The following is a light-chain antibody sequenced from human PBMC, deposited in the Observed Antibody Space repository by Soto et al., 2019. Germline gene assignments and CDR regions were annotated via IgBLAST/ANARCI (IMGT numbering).Light chain of an antibody. CDR1: GGDVGDYNY. J-gene: IGLJ3*02. CDR3: SSYTTSSTVV. V-gene: IGLV2-14*01. Sequence: QSVLTQPASVSGSPGQSITISCAGTGGDVGDYNYVSWYQQHPGKAPKLMIYEVIRRPSGISNRFSGSKSGNTASLTISTLQAEDEAEHYCSSYTTSSTVVFGGGTKLTVL. CDR2: EVI.